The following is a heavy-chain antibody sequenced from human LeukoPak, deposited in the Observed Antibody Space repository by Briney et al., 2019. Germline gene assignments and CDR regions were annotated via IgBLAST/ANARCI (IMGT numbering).Heavy chain of an antibody. D-gene: IGHD6-6*01. Sequence: GGSLRLSCAASGFTFSSYAMHWVRQAPGKGLEWVAVISYDGSNKYYADSVKGRFTISRDNSKNTLYLQMNSLRAEDTAVYYCATEYSSSRVGYFDYWGQGTLVTVSS. CDR1: GFTFSSYA. V-gene: IGHV3-30-3*01. J-gene: IGHJ4*02. CDR3: ATEYSSSRVGYFDY. CDR2: ISYDGSNK.